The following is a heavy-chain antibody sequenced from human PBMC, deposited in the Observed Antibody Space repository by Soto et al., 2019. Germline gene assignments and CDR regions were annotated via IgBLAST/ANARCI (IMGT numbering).Heavy chain of an antibody. CDR2: ISYDGSNK. J-gene: IGHJ6*02. D-gene: IGHD3-3*01. CDR3: AKFLGYYYYGMDV. CDR1: GFTFSSYG. V-gene: IGHV3-30*18. Sequence: GGSLRLSCAASGFTFSSYGMHWVRQAPCKGLEWVAVISYDGSNKYYADSVKGRFTISRDNSKNTLYLQMNSLRAEDTAVYYCAKFLGYYYYGMDVWGQGTTVTVSS.